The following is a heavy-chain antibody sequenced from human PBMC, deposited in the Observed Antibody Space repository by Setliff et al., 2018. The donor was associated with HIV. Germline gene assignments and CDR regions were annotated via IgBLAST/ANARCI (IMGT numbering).Heavy chain of an antibody. CDR1: GYSINSGYY. J-gene: IGHJ4*02. CDR2: IYYSGST. CDR3: ERGGQSSGYGIEL. V-gene: IGHV4-38-2*01. D-gene: IGHD5-12*01. Sequence: SETLSLTCAVSGYSINSGYYWGWIRQPPGKGLEWIGYIYYSGSTYYNPSLKSRITISVDKSKNQFSLKLNSVTAADTAMYYCERGGQSSGYGIELWGQGTLVTVSS.